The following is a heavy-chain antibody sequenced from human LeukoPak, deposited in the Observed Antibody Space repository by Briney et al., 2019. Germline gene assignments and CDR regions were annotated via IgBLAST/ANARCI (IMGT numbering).Heavy chain of an antibody. CDR2: ISGSGGFT. Sequence: PGGSLRLSCAAAGFTFSSYAMTWVRQAPGKGLEWVSGISGSGGFTYYAGSVKGRFTISRDNSKNTLYLQMNSLRAEDTAVYYCAKDLNSGYDYVWYFDYWGQGTLVTVSS. CDR3: AKDLNSGYDYVWYFDY. D-gene: IGHD5-12*01. CDR1: GFTFSSYA. J-gene: IGHJ4*02. V-gene: IGHV3-23*01.